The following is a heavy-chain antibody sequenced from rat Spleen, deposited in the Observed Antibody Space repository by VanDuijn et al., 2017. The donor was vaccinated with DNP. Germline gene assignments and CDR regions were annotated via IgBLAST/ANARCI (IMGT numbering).Heavy chain of an antibody. CDR3: ASLNYGNYGY. CDR2: ISSGGGT. J-gene: IGHJ2*01. CDR1: GFSLTSNN. V-gene: IGHV2-6*01. D-gene: IGHD1-3*01. Sequence: QVQLKESGPGLVQPSETLSLTCTVAGFSLTSNNVHWVRQPPGKGLEWIAAISSGGGTYFASALKSRLSISRDTSRSQVFLEMNSLQTEDTAMYFCASLNYGNYGYWGQGVMVTVSS.